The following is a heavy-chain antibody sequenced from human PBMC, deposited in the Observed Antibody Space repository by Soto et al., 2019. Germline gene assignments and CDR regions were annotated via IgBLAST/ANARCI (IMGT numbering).Heavy chain of an antibody. D-gene: IGHD3-3*01. J-gene: IGHJ5*02. V-gene: IGHV1-69*13. CDR2: IIPIFGTA. CDR1: GGTFSSYA. Sequence: ASVKVSCKASGGTFSSYAISWVRQAPGEGLEWMGGIIPIFGTANYAQKFQGRVTITADESTSTAYMELSSLRSEDTAVYYCARGSDFWSGNWFDPWGQGTLVTVSS. CDR3: ARGSDFWSGNWFDP.